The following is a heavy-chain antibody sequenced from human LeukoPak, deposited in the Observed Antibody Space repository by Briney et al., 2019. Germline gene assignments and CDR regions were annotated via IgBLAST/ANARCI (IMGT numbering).Heavy chain of an antibody. D-gene: IGHD6-25*01. CDR1: GFTFSVYS. Sequence: GGSLRLSCAASGFTFSVYSMNWVRQAPGKGLEWVSSITSRSSNIYYADSVKGRFTIFRDNAKNSLYLQMNSLRAEDTAVYYCARVAAAHYSNEAFAICGHGKMVTVSS. V-gene: IGHV3-21*01. CDR2: ITSRSSNI. CDR3: ARVAAAHYSNEAFAI. J-gene: IGHJ3*02.